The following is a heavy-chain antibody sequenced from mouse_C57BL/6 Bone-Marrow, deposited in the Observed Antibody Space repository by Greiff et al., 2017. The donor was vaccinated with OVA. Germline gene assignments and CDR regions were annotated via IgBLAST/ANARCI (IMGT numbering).Heavy chain of an antibody. CDR2: IDPSDSYT. CDR1: GYTFTSYW. Sequence: VQLQQPGAELVRPGTSVKLSCKASGYTFTSYWMHWVKQRPGQGLEWIGVIDPSDSYTNYNQKFKGKATLTVDTSSSTAYMQLSSLTSEDSAVYYCARGVRVRCAWFAYGGQGTLVTVSA. CDR3: ARGVRVRCAWFAY. V-gene: IGHV1-59*01. J-gene: IGHJ3*01. D-gene: IGHD5-1*01.